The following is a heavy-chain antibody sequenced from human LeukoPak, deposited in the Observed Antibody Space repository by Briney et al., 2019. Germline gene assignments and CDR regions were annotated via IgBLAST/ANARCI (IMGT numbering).Heavy chain of an antibody. CDR1: GYTFTGYY. CDR3: ARDVQGPPYFDY. Sequence: ASVKVSCKASGYTFTGYYMHWVRQAPGQGLEWMGWINPNSGGTNYAQKFQGRVTMTRATSISTAYMELSRLRSADTAVYYCARDVQGPPYFDYWGQGTLVTASS. CDR2: INPNSGGT. J-gene: IGHJ4*02. D-gene: IGHD1-1*01. V-gene: IGHV1-2*02.